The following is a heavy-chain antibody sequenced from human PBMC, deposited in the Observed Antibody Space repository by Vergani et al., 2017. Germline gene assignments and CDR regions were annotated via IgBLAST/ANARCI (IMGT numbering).Heavy chain of an antibody. J-gene: IGHJ3*02. Sequence: EVQLVESGAGLVQPGRSLRLSCAASGVNFDDYAMRWVRQAPGKGLEWVSGISWNSGSIGYADSVKGRVTISRDNAKNSLYLQMDGLRAEDTALYYCANAILGATLHDAFDTWGQGTMVTVSS. CDR2: ISWNSGSI. V-gene: IGHV3-9*01. CDR1: GVNFDDYA. D-gene: IGHD1-26*01. CDR3: ANAILGATLHDAFDT.